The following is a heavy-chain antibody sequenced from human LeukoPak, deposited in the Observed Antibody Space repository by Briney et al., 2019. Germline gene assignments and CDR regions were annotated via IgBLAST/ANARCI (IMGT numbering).Heavy chain of an antibody. CDR2: INHSGST. Sequence: SETLSLTCAVYGGSFSGYYWSWIRQPPGKGLEWIGEINHSGSTNYNPSLKSRVTISVDTSKNQFSLKLSSVTAADTAVYYCARGLGSGWSQRYYYYYYGMDVWGQGTTVTVSS. V-gene: IGHV4-34*01. D-gene: IGHD6-19*01. CDR3: ARGLGSGWSQRYYYYYYGMDV. CDR1: GGSFSGYY. J-gene: IGHJ6*02.